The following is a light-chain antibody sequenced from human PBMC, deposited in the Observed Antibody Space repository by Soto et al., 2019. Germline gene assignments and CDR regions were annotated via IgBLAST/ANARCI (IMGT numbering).Light chain of an antibody. CDR3: QQSYSTPLCT. CDR1: QSISNY. J-gene: IGKJ2*02. Sequence: DIQMTHSPSSLSASVGDRVTIACRASQSISNYLNWYQQKPGKAPKLLIYAASNLQSGVPSRFSGSGSGTDFTLTISSLQPEDFATYYCQQSYSTPLCTFGQGTRLEI. V-gene: IGKV1-39*01. CDR2: AAS.